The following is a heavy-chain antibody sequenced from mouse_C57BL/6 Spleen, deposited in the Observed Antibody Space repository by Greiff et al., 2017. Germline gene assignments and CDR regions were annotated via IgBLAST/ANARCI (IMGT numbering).Heavy chain of an antibody. CDR3: AREGEYYESRSYYAKDY. Sequence: EVQRLESGEGLVKPGGSLKLSCAASGFTFSSYAMSWVRQTPVKRLEWVAYISSGGDYIHYADTVKGRFPITGDNARNTVYLQMSSLKSEDTAMYYCAREGEYYESRSYYAKDYWGQGTSVTVSA. D-gene: IGHD1-3*01. CDR2: ISSGGDYI. J-gene: IGHJ4*01. CDR1: GFTFSSYA. V-gene: IGHV5S21*01.